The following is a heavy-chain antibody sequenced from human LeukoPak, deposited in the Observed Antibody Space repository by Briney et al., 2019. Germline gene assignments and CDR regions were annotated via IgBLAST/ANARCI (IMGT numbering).Heavy chain of an antibody. D-gene: IGHD2-21*01. V-gene: IGHV1-2*02. Sequence: GASVKVSCKASGYTFTGYYMHWVRQAPGQGLEWMGWINPNSGGTNYAQKFQGRVTMTRDTSISTAYMELSRLRSDDTAVYYCARDRIVVVIANRTDAFDIWGQGTMVTVSS. CDR2: INPNSGGT. J-gene: IGHJ3*02. CDR3: ARDRIVVVIANRTDAFDI. CDR1: GYTFTGYY.